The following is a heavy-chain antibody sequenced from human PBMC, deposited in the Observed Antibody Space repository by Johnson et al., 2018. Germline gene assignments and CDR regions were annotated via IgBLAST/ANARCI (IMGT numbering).Heavy chain of an antibody. Sequence: VQLQESGGGLVQXGGSXRLXCAASGFTFSSYWMHWVRQAPGKGRVWVSRIHSDGSSTSYAACVTGRFTIARDNAKHTLYLQMHRLRAEDTAVYYCAKDWEIAAVGTGGYFHHWGHGTLVTVSS. CDR3: AKDWEIAAVGTGGYFHH. CDR2: IHSDGSST. CDR1: GFTFSSYW. J-gene: IGHJ1*01. V-gene: IGHV3-74*01. D-gene: IGHD6-13*01.